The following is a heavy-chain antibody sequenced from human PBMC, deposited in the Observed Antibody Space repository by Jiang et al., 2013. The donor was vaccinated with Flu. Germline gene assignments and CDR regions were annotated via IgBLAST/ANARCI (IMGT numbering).Heavy chain of an antibody. J-gene: IGHJ4*02. CDR3: ARERGFDY. Sequence: GAEVKKPGASVKVSCRASGYTFITYGISWVRQAPGQGLEWMGWISAYNGDTKYAPKLQGRVTMTTDTSTSTAYMELRSLRSDDTAVFYCARERGFDYWGQGTLVTVSS. CDR2: ISAYNGDT. CDR1: GYTFITYG. V-gene: IGHV1-18*01.